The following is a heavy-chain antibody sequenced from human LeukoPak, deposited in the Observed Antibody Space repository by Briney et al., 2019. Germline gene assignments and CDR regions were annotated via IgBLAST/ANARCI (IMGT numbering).Heavy chain of an antibody. D-gene: IGHD6-19*01. CDR2: ISGSSSYI. Sequence: GGSLRLSCAASGFTFSTYNMNWVRQAPGKGLEWVSSISGSSSYIYYADSVKGRFTISRDNARNSLYLQMNSLRAEDTAVYYCARGSTYSSGWYTGFDYWGQGSLVTVSS. CDR3: ARGSTYSSGWYTGFDY. V-gene: IGHV3-21*01. J-gene: IGHJ4*02. CDR1: GFTFSTYN.